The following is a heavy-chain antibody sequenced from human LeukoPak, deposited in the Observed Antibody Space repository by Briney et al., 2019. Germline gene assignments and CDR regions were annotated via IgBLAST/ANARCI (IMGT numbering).Heavy chain of an antibody. J-gene: IGHJ4*02. CDR1: GFTFSSYG. V-gene: IGHV3-30*02. CDR3: AKISWRLTDFDY. CDR2: IRYDGSNK. Sequence: PGGSLRLSCAASGFTFSSYGMHWVRQAPGKGLEWVAFIRYDGSNKYYADSVKGRFTISRDNSKNTPYLQMNSLRAEDTAVYYCAKISWRLTDFDYWGQGTLVTVSS. D-gene: IGHD3-9*01.